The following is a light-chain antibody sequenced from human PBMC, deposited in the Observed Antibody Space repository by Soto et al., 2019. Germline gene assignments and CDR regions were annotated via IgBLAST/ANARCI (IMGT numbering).Light chain of an antibody. Sequence: QSALTQPPSASGAPGQSVTISCTGTSSDVGRYNFVSWYQQHPGKAPRVVISEVSQRPSGVPDRFSGSKSGNTASLTVSGLQAEDEADYYCSSYAGHNNLVFGGGTKLTVL. V-gene: IGLV2-8*01. CDR1: SSDVGRYNF. CDR2: EVS. J-gene: IGLJ3*02. CDR3: SSYAGHNNLV.